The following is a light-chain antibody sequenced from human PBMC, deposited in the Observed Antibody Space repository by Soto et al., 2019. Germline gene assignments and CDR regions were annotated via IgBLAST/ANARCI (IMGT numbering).Light chain of an antibody. CDR2: GAS. V-gene: IGKV3-15*01. J-gene: IGKJ1*01. Sequence: VMTQSPATLSVSPGERATLSCRASQSVNSNLAWYQQKPGQAPRLLIFGASTRATGIPARFSGSGSGTEFTLTISRLQSEDFAVYYCQYYHKWPPWPFGQGNKVEI. CDR3: QYYHKWPPWP. CDR1: QSVNSN.